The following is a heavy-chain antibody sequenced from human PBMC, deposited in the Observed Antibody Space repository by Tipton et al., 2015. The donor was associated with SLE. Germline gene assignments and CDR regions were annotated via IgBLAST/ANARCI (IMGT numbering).Heavy chain of an antibody. CDR2: INHSGST. V-gene: IGHV4-34*01. Sequence: TLSLTCAVYGGSFSGYYWSWFRQPPGKGLGWIGEINHSGSTNFNPSLKSRVTISVDTSKNQFSLKLSSVTAADTAVYYCARDPTYGGNSGLDYWGQGTLVTVSS. CDR1: GGSFSGYY. CDR3: ARDPTYGGNSGLDY. J-gene: IGHJ4*02. D-gene: IGHD4-23*01.